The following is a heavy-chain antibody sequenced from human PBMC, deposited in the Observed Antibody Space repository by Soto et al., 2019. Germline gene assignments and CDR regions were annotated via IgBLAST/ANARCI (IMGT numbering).Heavy chain of an antibody. CDR2: IYYSGST. Sequence: QVQLQESGPGLVKPSETLSLTCTVSGGSISSYYWRWIRQPPGKGLEWIGYIYYSGSTNYNPSRKSRVTISVDTSKLRFSLKLSSVAAADTAVYYCARRYGASFDYWGQGTLVTVSS. J-gene: IGHJ4*02. CDR3: ARRYGASFDY. D-gene: IGHD4-17*01. V-gene: IGHV4-59*01. CDR1: GGSISSYY.